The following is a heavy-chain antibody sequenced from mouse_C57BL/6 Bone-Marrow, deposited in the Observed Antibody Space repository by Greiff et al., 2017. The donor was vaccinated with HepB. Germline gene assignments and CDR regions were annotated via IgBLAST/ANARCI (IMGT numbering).Heavy chain of an antibody. CDR1: GYTFTSYW. Sequence: QVQLQQPGAELVRPGTSVKLSCKASGYTFTSYWMHWVKQRPGQGLEWIGVIDPSDSYTNYNQKFKGKATLTVDTSSSTAYMQLSSLTSEDSAVYYCARESGITTVVATDYWGQGTTLTVSS. J-gene: IGHJ2*01. CDR3: ARESGITTVVATDY. V-gene: IGHV1-59*01. D-gene: IGHD1-1*01. CDR2: IDPSDSYT.